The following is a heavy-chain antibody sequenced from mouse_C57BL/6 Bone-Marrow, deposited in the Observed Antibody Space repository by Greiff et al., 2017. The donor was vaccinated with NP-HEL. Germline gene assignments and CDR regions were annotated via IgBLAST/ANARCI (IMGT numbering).Heavy chain of an antibody. D-gene: IGHD1-1*01. CDR1: GYTFTSYG. CDR3: AREGYGSSWGFAY. V-gene: IGHV1-81*01. CDR2: IYPRSGNT. J-gene: IGHJ3*01. Sequence: QVQLQQSGAELARPGASVKLSCKASGYTFTSYGISWVKQRTGQGLEWIGEIYPRSGNTYYNEKFKGKATLTADKSSSTAYMELRSLTSEDSAVYFCAREGYGSSWGFAYWGQGTLVTVSA.